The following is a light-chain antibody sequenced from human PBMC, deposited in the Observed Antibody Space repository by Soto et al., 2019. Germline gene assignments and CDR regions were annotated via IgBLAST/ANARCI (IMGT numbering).Light chain of an antibody. CDR3: HQYGGAGT. Sequence: DIVLTQSPGILSLSPGERATLSCRATPSVSSSYLAWYQQKPGQAPRLLIYGAPSRATGTPERFSGSGSGTQFTLTISRLEPEDFAVYYCHQYGGAGTFGQGTKVDI. CDR1: PSVSSSY. J-gene: IGKJ1*01. CDR2: GAP. V-gene: IGKV3-20*01.